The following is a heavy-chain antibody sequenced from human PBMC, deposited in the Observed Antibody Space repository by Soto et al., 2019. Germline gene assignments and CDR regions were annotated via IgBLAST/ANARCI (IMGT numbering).Heavy chain of an antibody. D-gene: IGHD6-13*01. V-gene: IGHV1-69*01. J-gene: IGHJ4*02. CDR3: ARLGAIAAAGSLSLVNDY. CDR1: GGTFSSYA. CDR2: IIPIFGTA. Sequence: QVQLVQSGAEVKKPGSSVKVSCKASGGTFSSYAISWVRQAPGQGLEWMGGIIPIFGTANYAQKFQGRVTITADESTSTAYMELSSLRSEDTAVYYCARLGAIAAAGSLSLVNDYWGQGTLVTVSS.